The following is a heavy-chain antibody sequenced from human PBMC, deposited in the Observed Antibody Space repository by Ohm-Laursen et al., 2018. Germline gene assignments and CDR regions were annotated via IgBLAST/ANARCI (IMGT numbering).Heavy chain of an antibody. D-gene: IGHD6-13*01. CDR3: ATSNNWYYFDY. CDR1: GGSISSSSYY. J-gene: IGHJ4*02. CDR2: MYYSGNT. Sequence: SETLSLTCIVSGGSISSSSYYWGWIRQPPGKGLEWIGGMYYSGNTYYNPSLKSRVTIAVDTSKNQFSLKLSSLTAADTSVYYCATSNNWYYFDYWGQGTLVTVSS. V-gene: IGHV4-39*01.